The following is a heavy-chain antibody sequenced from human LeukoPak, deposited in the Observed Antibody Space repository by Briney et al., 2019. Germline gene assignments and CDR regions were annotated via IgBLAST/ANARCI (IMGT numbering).Heavy chain of an antibody. V-gene: IGHV1-46*01. J-gene: IGHJ5*02. CDR2: INPSSGSA. CDR1: GYTFSSSH. D-gene: IGHD3-9*01. CDR3: ARDYTGYFP. Sequence: GASVKVSCKASGYTFSSSHMHWVRQAPGQGLEWMGIINPSSGSASYAQKFQGRVTMTRDTSTSTVYMELSSLRSEDTAVYYCARDYTGYFPWGQGTLVIVSS.